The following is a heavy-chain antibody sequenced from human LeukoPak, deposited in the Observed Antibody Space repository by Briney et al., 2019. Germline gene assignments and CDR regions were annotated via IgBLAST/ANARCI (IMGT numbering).Heavy chain of an antibody. V-gene: IGHV3-53*01. CDR2: IYTGGST. J-gene: IGHJ4*02. CDR1: EFTVSRNH. Sequence: GGSLRLSCAASEFTVSRNHMNWVRQAPGKGLEWVSGIYTGGSTNYADSVKGRFTISRDNSKNTLYLQMNSLRVEDTAVYYCARVNFGGAIVDWGQGTLVTVSS. D-gene: IGHD3-16*02. CDR3: ARVNFGGAIVD.